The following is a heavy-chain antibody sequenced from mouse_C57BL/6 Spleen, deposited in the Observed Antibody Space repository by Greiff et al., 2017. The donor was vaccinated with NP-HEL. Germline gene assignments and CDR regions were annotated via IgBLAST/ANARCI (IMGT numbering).Heavy chain of an antibody. CDR3: ARDASKDYAMDY. J-gene: IGHJ4*01. CDR2: ISDGGSYT. CDR1: GFTFSSYA. Sequence: EVKLVESGGGLVKPGGSLKLSCAASGFTFSSYAMSWVRQTPEKRLEWVATISDGGSYTYYPDNVKGRFTISRDNAKNNLYLQMSHLKSEDTAMYYCARDASKDYAMDYWGQGTSVTVSS. V-gene: IGHV5-4*01. D-gene: IGHD1-3*01.